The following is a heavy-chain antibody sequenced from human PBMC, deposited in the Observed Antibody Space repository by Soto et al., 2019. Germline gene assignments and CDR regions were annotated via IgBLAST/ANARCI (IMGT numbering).Heavy chain of an antibody. CDR3: ARVELQLVFS. D-gene: IGHD6-6*01. V-gene: IGHV4-31*03. J-gene: IGHJ4*02. Sequence: LSLTCTVSGGSISSGGFYWSWLRQHPGKGLEWIGYIYYSGSTYYNPSLKSRVTISVDTSKNQFFLKLRSVTAADTAVYYFARVELQLVFSWGQGTLATVSS. CDR1: GGSISSGGFY. CDR2: IYYSGST.